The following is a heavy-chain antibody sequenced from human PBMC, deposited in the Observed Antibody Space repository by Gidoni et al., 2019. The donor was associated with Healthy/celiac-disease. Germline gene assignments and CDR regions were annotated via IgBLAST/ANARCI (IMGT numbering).Heavy chain of an antibody. Sequence: QVQLQESGPGLVKPSEPLSLTCTVSGGPISSYYWSWIRQPAGKGLEWIGRIYTSGSTNYNPSLKSRVTMSVDTSKNQFSLKLSSVTAADTAVYYCARDVRDTAMVANGMDVWGQGTTVTVSS. J-gene: IGHJ6*02. CDR3: ARDVRDTAMVANGMDV. D-gene: IGHD5-18*01. CDR2: IYTSGST. V-gene: IGHV4-4*07. CDR1: GGPISSYY.